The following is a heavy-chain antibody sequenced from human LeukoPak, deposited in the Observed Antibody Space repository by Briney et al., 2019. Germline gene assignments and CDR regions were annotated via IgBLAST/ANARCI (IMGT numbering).Heavy chain of an antibody. CDR2: INPSGGST. Sequence: ASVKVSCKASGYTFTSYYMHWVRQAPGQGLEWMGIINPSGGSTSYAQKFQGRVTMTRDTSTSTVYMELSSLRSEDTAVYYCARETGITIFGVVIMQMDVWGQGTTVTVSS. CDR1: GYTFTSYY. D-gene: IGHD3-3*01. CDR3: ARETGITIFGVVIMQMDV. J-gene: IGHJ6*02. V-gene: IGHV1-46*01.